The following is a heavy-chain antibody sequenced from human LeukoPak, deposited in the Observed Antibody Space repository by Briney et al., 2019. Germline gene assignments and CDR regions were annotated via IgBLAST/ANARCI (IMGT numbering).Heavy chain of an antibody. CDR2: IIPIFGTA. J-gene: IGHJ3*02. Sequence: GASVKVSCKASGGTFSSYAISWVRQAPGQGLEWMGGIIPIFGTANYAQKFQGRVTITADESTSTAYMELSSLRSEDTAVYYCARGGYCSSTSCYEAFDIWGQGTMVTVSS. D-gene: IGHD2-2*01. CDR1: GGTFSSYA. CDR3: ARGGYCSSTSCYEAFDI. V-gene: IGHV1-69*13.